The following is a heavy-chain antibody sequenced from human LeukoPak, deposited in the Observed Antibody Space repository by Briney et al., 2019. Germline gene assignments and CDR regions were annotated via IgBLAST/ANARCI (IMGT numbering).Heavy chain of an antibody. D-gene: IGHD2-2*01. CDR3: ARELVVPAAISSYDAFDI. CDR2: ISSTSGTI. V-gene: IGHV3-48*04. J-gene: IGHJ3*02. Sequence: GGSLRLSCVASGFTFRSYSMNWVRQAPGKGLEWVSYISSTSGTIYHADSMKGRFTISRDNAKNSLYLQMNGLRAEDTAVYYCARELVVPAAISSYDAFDIWGQGTMATVSS. CDR1: GFTFRSYS.